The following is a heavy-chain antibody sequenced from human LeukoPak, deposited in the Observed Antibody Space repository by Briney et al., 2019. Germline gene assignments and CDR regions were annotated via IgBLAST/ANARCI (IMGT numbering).Heavy chain of an antibody. CDR3: ARGTIGSYSSVHD. D-gene: IGHD1-26*01. CDR2: INPKSGGT. Sequence: ASVKVSCKASGYTFTGYYMRWVRQAPGQGLEWVGWINPKSGGTDYAQRLQGRVTMTTDTSIATAYMELRRLTSDDTAVYFCARGTIGSYSSVHDWGQGTLVTVSS. CDR1: GYTFTGYY. V-gene: IGHV1-2*02. J-gene: IGHJ1*01.